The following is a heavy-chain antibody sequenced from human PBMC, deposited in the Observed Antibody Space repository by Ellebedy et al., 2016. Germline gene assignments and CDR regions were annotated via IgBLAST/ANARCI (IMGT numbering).Heavy chain of an antibody. V-gene: IGHV3-7*01. CDR2: IKQDGSQK. Sequence: GESLKISXAASGFTFSSYWMSWVRQAPGKGLEWVANIKQDGSQKYYVDSVKGRFTISRDNAKNSVYLQMNSLRAEDTAVYYCARDGQWLVSADYWGQGTLVTVSS. D-gene: IGHD6-19*01. CDR1: GFTFSSYW. CDR3: ARDGQWLVSADY. J-gene: IGHJ4*02.